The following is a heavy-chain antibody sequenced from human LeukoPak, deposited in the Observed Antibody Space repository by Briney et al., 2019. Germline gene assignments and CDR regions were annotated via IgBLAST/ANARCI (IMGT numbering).Heavy chain of an antibody. D-gene: IGHD6-13*01. J-gene: IGHJ4*02. CDR3: AREGTHAAGIFDY. V-gene: IGHV1-69*06. CDR2: IIPIFGTA. CDR1: GGTFSSYA. Sequence: SVKVSCKASGGTFSSYAISWVRQAPGQGLEWMGGIIPIFGTANYAQKFQGRVTITADKSTSTAYMELSSLRSEDTAVYYCAREGTHAAGIFDYWSQGTLVTVSS.